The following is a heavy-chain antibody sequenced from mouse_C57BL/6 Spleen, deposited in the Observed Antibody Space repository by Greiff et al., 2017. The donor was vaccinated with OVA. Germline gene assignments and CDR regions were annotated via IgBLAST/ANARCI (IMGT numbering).Heavy chain of an antibody. CDR1: GFTFSDYG. J-gene: IGHJ4*01. V-gene: IGHV5-17*01. CDR3: ARVEDYDGDYAMDY. D-gene: IGHD2-4*01. CDR2: ISSGSRTL. Sequence: EVKVEASGGGLVKPGGSLKLSCAASGFTFSDYGMHWVRQAPEKGLEWVAYISSGSRTLYYADTVKGRFTISSDNAKNTLFLQMTSLRSEDTAMYYCARVEDYDGDYAMDYWGQGTSVTVSS.